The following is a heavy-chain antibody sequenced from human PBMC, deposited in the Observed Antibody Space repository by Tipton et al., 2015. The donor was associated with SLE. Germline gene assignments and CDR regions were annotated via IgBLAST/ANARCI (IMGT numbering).Heavy chain of an antibody. V-gene: IGHV4-39*07. CDR2: ISFGGNT. D-gene: IGHD7-27*01. CDR3: ARATHWGSGDS. Sequence: GLVKPSETLSLRCNVSGDSFTSRNYFWGWIRQPPGKGLEWIGRISFGGNTHYNPSLKSRVTISVDTSQTQFSLRLNSVTAADTAVYYCARATHWGSGDSWGQGTLVTVSS. J-gene: IGHJ1*01. CDR1: GDSFTSRNYF.